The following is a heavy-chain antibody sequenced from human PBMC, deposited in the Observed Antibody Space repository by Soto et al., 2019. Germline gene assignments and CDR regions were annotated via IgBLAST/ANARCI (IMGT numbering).Heavy chain of an antibody. CDR2: IGYDGSSE. CDR3: AKDGICIDGSCFPAFES. CDR1: GSRLVGNA. Sequence: QVQLVESGGGVVQAGRSLRLSCAASGSRLVGNAIHGVAQTQAKGLGWLPVIGYDGSSEFYADSVKGRFIVSRDNSKNTVYLQMNSLRGEDTAVYYCAKDGICIDGSCFPAFESWGQGTLVAVSS. D-gene: IGHD2-15*01. V-gene: IGHV3-33*06. J-gene: IGHJ4*02.